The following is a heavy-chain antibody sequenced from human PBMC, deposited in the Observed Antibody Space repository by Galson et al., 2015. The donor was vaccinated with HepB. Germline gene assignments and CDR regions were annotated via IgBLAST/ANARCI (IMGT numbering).Heavy chain of an antibody. D-gene: IGHD2-8*01. CDR3: AKGWSAVFYDMDV. V-gene: IGHV3-23*01. CDR1: RFTFSSYA. CDR2: IGGSGGRT. J-gene: IGHJ6*02. Sequence: SLRLSCAASRFTFSSYAINWVRQAPGKGLEWVSSIGGSGGRTHYADSVKGRFTISRDNSKNTLYLQMNSLRAEDTAVYYCAKGWSAVFYDMDVWGQGTTVIVSS.